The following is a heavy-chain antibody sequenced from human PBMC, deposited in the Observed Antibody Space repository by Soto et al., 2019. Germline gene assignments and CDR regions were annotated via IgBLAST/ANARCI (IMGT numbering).Heavy chain of an antibody. J-gene: IGHJ6*02. CDR3: AKDLKVSGGFHGSLNYYYGMDV. D-gene: IGHD3-10*01. CDR2: ITSSSAYI. CDR1: GFIFRSYS. V-gene: IGHV3-21*01. Sequence: NPGGSLRLSCAASGFIFRSYSMAWVRQAPGKGLEWLSYITSSSAYIYYADSVRGRFTISRDNAQSTLFLQMDSLRPEDAAVYYCAKDLKVSGGFHGSLNYYYGMDVWGQGTTVTVSS.